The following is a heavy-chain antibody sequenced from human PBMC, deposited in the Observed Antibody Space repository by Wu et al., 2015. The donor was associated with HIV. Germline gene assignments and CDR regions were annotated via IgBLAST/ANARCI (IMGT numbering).Heavy chain of an antibody. V-gene: IGHV1-69*12. D-gene: IGHD1-14*01. Sequence: QVQLVQSGAEVKKPGSSVKVSCKTSGGSFNNFAVNWVRQAPGQRLEWVGGTIPHFGVINPAQKFKDRLRLTADASTTTVYMELSGLEFVDTAVYYCVGRQKYNPGNVGKFDFWGQGTLVTVSS. CDR2: TIPHFGVI. J-gene: IGHJ4*02. CDR1: GGSFNNFA. CDR3: VGRQKYNPGNVGKFDF.